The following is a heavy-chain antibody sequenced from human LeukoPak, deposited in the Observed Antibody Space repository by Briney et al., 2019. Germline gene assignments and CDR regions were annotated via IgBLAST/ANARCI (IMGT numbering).Heavy chain of an antibody. J-gene: IGHJ3*02. CDR2: ISGSGGST. D-gene: IGHD3-22*01. CDR3: AKTHRTYYYDSSGYNDAFDI. V-gene: IGHV3-23*01. Sequence: PGGPLRLSCAASGFTFSSYGMSWVRQAPGKGLEWVSAISGSGGSTYYADSVKGRFTISRDNSKNTLYLQMNSLRAEDTAVYYCAKTHRTYYYDSSGYNDAFDIWGQGTMVTVSS. CDR1: GFTFSSYG.